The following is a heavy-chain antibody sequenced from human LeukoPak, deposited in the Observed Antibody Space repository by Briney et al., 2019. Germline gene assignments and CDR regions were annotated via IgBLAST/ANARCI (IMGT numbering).Heavy chain of an antibody. D-gene: IGHD2-15*01. CDR2: IYSGGTT. CDR1: EFTVSTNY. J-gene: IGHJ3*02. V-gene: IGHV3-66*01. Sequence: GGSLRLSCAASEFTVSTNYMNWVRQAPGKGLEWVSAIYSGGTTYYADSVKGRFTISRDTSKNTLYLQMNSLRAEDTAVYYCARDFCSGGSCYPDAFDIWGQGTMVTVSS. CDR3: ARDFCSGGSCYPDAFDI.